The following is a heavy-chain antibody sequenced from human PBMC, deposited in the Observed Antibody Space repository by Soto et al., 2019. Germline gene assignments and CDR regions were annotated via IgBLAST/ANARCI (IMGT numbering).Heavy chain of an antibody. V-gene: IGHV4-34*01. D-gene: IGHD3-3*01. CDR3: ARGPPLFGVVTSWGVDY. CDR2: INHSGST. CDR1: GGSFSGYY. Sequence: SETLSLTCAVYGGSFSGYYWSWIRQPPGKGLEWIGEINHSGSTNYNPSLKSRVTISVDTSKNQFSLKLSSVTAADTAVYYCARGPPLFGVVTSWGVDYWGQGTLVTVSS. J-gene: IGHJ4*02.